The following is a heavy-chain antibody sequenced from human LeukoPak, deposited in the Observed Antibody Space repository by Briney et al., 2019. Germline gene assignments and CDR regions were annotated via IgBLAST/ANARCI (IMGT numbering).Heavy chain of an antibody. CDR3: AKRSGSGY. V-gene: IGHV3-7*03. CDR1: GFTFSTFW. CDR2: INQDGSEK. Sequence: TGGSLRLSCVASGFTFSTFWMSWVRQAPGKGLEWVAHINQDGSEKYYVDSVKGRFTISRDNAKNTLYLQMNSLRAEDTAVYYCAKRSGSGYWGQGTLVTVSS. J-gene: IGHJ4*02. D-gene: IGHD4-17*01.